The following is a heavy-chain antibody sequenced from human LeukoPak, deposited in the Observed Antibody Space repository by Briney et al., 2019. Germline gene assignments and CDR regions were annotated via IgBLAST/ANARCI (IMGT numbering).Heavy chain of an antibody. J-gene: IGHJ3*02. Sequence: SQTLSLTCAISGDSVTSNSAAWNWIRQSPSRGPEWLGRTYYRSKWYNDYAVSVKSRITINPDTSKNQFSLQLKSVIPEDTAVYYCARVSGSYDPFDIWGQGTMVTVSS. CDR2: TYYRSKWYN. CDR1: GDSVTSNSAA. D-gene: IGHD1-26*01. CDR3: ARVSGSYDPFDI. V-gene: IGHV6-1*01.